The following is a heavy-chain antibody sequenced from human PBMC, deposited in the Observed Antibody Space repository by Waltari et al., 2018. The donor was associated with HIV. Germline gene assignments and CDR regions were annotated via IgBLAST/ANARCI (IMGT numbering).Heavy chain of an antibody. J-gene: IGHJ4*02. CDR2: IKQDGSEK. CDR3: AREQGFDY. V-gene: IGHV3-7*01. Sequence: EVQLVESGGGLVQPGGSLRLSCAASGFPFSSLWMSWVRQAPGKGLEWVANIKQDGSEKYYVDSVKGRFTISRDNAKNSLYLQMNSLRAEDTAVYYCAREQGFDYWGQGTLVTVSS. CDR1: GFPFSSLW.